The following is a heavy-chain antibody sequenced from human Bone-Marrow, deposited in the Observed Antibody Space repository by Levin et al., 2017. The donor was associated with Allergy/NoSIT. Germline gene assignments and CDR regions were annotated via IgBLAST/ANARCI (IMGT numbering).Heavy chain of an antibody. V-gene: IGHV4-61*01. D-gene: IGHD1-26*01. CDR2: ILYSESA. CDR1: GGSVTSGRHF. Sequence: SETLSLTCSVSGGSVTSGRHFWGWVRQPPGKGLEWVGHILYSESADYNPALNGRATVSLDASKNQISLKVHFVTAADTAVYYCVRAERSPRRYGFDVWGQGTSLIASS. J-gene: IGHJ6*02. CDR3: VRAERSPRRYGFDV.